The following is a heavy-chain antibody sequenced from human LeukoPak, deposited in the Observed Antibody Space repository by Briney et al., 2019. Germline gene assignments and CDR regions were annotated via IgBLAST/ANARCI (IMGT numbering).Heavy chain of an antibody. CDR3: ARQGYYDSSGYWVADAFDI. J-gene: IGHJ3*02. CDR1: GGSISSSSYY. Sequence: SETQSLTCTVSGGSISSSSYYWGWIRQPPGKGLEWIGSIYYSGSTYYNPSLKSRVTISVDTSKNQFSLKLSSVTAADTAVYYCARQGYYDSSGYWVADAFDIWGQGTMVTVSS. CDR2: IYYSGST. D-gene: IGHD3-22*01. V-gene: IGHV4-39*01.